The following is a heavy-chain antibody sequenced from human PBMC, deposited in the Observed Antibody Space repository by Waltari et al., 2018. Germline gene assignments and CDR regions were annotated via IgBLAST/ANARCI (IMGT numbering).Heavy chain of an antibody. V-gene: IGHV4-59*08. CDR1: GGSISSYY. J-gene: IGHJ6*02. CDR3: ARSRRGYSYGYYYYGMDV. CDR2: IYYSGST. D-gene: IGHD5-18*01. Sequence: QVQLQESGPGLVKPSETLSLTCTVSGGSISSYYWSWIRQPPGRGLEWIGYIYYSGSTNYNPSLKSRVTISVDTSKNQFSLKLSSVTAADTAVYYCARSRRGYSYGYYYYGMDVWGQGTTVTVSS.